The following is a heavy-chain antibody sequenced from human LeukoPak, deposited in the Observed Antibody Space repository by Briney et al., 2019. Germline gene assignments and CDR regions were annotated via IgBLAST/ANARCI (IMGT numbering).Heavy chain of an antibody. J-gene: IGHJ6*03. CDR1: GYTFTSYD. Sequence: ASVKVSCKASGYTFTSYDINWVRQATGQGLEWMGWMNPNSGNTGYAQKFQGRVTMTRNTSISTAYMELSSLRSEDTAVYYCARDWVAAAPEGGYMDVWGKGTTVTISS. CDR2: MNPNSGNT. CDR3: ARDWVAAAPEGGYMDV. V-gene: IGHV1-8*01. D-gene: IGHD6-13*01.